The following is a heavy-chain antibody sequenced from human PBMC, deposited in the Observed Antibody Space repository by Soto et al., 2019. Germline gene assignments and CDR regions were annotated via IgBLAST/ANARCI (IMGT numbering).Heavy chain of an antibody. Sequence: PSDTLSLTCTVSGVSIRSCDYYWILIRQPPGKGLEWIGYIYYSGSTYYNPSLKSRVTISVDTSKNQFSLKLSSVTAADTAVYYCAREWGGAFDIWGQGTMVTVSS. J-gene: IGHJ3*02. CDR3: AREWGGAFDI. D-gene: IGHD3-10*01. CDR1: GVSIRSCDYY. V-gene: IGHV4-30-4*02. CDR2: IYYSGST.